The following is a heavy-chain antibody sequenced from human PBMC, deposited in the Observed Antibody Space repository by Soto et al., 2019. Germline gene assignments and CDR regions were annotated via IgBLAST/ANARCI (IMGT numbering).Heavy chain of an antibody. D-gene: IGHD2-2*01. CDR3: GHLKTDTEVTPAPPLFDS. Sequence: LSLTCAVSGFSISSDSYWGWMRQSPGKGLEWIGTLSHSGRTFYNPSLKSRVTISADTTKNQFSLSLTSVTAADTAVYYCGHLKTDTEVTPAPPLFDSWGQGTLVTVSS. CDR2: LSHSGRT. CDR1: GFSISSDSY. V-gene: IGHV4-38-2*01. J-gene: IGHJ4*02.